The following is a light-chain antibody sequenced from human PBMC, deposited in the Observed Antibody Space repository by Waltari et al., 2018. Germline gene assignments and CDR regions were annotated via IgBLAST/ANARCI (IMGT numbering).Light chain of an antibody. Sequence: DIQMTQSPSSLSASVGDRVTITSQASQDITNYLNWYQQRPGKAPKLLIYDASNLETGVPSRFSGSGSGTDFTFTISSLQPEDVATYYCQQYENFPWTFGQGTKVEVK. CDR1: QDITNY. CDR2: DAS. V-gene: IGKV1-33*01. J-gene: IGKJ1*01. CDR3: QQYENFPWT.